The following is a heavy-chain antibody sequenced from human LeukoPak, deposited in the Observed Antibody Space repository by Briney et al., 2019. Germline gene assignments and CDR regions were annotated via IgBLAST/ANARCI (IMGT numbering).Heavy chain of an antibody. J-gene: IGHJ5*02. V-gene: IGHV4-34*01. CDR2: INHSGST. Sequence: SSETLSLTRAVYGGSFSGYYWSWIRQPPGKRLEWIGEINHSGSTNYNPSLKSRVTISVDTSKNQFSLKLSSVTAADTAVYYCARQYYYDRRFDPWGQGTLVTVSS. D-gene: IGHD3-22*01. CDR1: GGSFSGYY. CDR3: ARQYYYDRRFDP.